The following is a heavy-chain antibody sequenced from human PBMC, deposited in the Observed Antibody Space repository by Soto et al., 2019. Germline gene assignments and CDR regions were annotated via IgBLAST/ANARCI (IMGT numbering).Heavy chain of an antibody. V-gene: IGHV4-39*01. J-gene: IGHJ5*02. D-gene: IGHD3-16*02. CDR3: ARHVGVKVWFDP. Sequence: SETLSLTCTVSGGSIIYSTYYWGWILHPPGKGLEWIGSIYYSGNSYYNPSLKSRVTMSVDTSKNQFSLNLNSVTAADTAVYYCARHVGVKVWFDPWGQGTLVTVSS. CDR1: GGSIIYSTYY. CDR2: IYYSGNS.